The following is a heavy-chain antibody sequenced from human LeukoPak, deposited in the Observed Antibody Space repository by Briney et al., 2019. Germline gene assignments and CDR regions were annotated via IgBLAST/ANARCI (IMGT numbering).Heavy chain of an antibody. D-gene: IGHD3-22*01. V-gene: IGHV1-18*01. Sequence: ASVKVSCKASGHTFTNYGITWVRQAPGQGLEWMGWISAYNGNTKYAQKFQGRVTMTTDTSTSTAYMELRSLRSDDTAVYYCARGSPPRRSYDRSGYYSYYFDYWGQGTLVTVSS. CDR3: ARGSPPRRSYDRSGYYSYYFDY. CDR1: GHTFTNYG. CDR2: ISAYNGNT. J-gene: IGHJ4*02.